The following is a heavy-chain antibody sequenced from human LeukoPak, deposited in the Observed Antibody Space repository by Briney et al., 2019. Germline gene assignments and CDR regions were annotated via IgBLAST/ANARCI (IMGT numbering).Heavy chain of an antibody. Sequence: PGGSLRLSCAASGFTFSSYSMNWVRQAPGKGLEWVSYISSSSSTIYYADSVKGRFTISRDNAKNSLYLQMNSLRAEDTAVYYCAREDYDILTGYFSLYYYYGMDVWGQGTTVTVSS. CDR3: AREDYDILTGYFSLYYYYGMDV. D-gene: IGHD3-9*01. V-gene: IGHV3-48*01. J-gene: IGHJ6*02. CDR1: GFTFSSYS. CDR2: ISSSSSTI.